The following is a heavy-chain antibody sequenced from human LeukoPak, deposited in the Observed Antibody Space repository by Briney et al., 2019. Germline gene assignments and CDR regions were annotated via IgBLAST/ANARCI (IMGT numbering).Heavy chain of an antibody. CDR1: GGSISSYY. CDR2: IYYSGST. CDR3: ARQDYGDAFDI. J-gene: IGHJ3*02. V-gene: IGHV4-59*08. Sequence: PSETLSLTCTVSGGSISSYYWSWIRQPPGKGLEWIGYIYYSGSTNYNPSLKSRVTISVDTSKNQFSLKLSSVTAADTAVYYCARQDYGDAFDIWGQGTMATVSS. D-gene: IGHD4-17*01.